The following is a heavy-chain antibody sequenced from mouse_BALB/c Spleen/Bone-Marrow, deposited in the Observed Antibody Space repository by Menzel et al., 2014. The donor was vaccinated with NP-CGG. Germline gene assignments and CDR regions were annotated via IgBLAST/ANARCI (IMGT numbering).Heavy chain of an antibody. V-gene: IGHV4-1*02. CDR2: INPDSSTI. D-gene: IGHD1-2*01. J-gene: IGHJ1*01. Sequence: EVKLQESGGGLVQPGGSLKLSCAASGFDFSRYWMTWVRQTPGKGLEWIGEINPDSSTINYTPSLKDKFIISRDNAKNTLYLQMSKVRSEDSALYYCARPGYYGYQDVWGAGTTVTVSS. CDR1: GFDFSRYW. CDR3: ARPGYYGYQDV.